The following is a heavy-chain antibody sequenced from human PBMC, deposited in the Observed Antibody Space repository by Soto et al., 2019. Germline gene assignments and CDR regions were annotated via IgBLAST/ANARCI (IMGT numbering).Heavy chain of an antibody. CDR2: IWYDGSNK. V-gene: IGHV3-33*01. CDR3: ARGYDSSGYYYSRAGLEYYYGMDV. J-gene: IGHJ6*02. Sequence: SGGSLRLSCAASGFTFSSYGMHWVRQAPGKGLEWVAVIWYDGSNKYYADSVKGRFTISRDNSKNTLYLQMNSLRAEDTAVYYCARGYDSSGYYYSRAGLEYYYGMDVWGQGTTVTVSS. D-gene: IGHD3-22*01. CDR1: GFTFSSYG.